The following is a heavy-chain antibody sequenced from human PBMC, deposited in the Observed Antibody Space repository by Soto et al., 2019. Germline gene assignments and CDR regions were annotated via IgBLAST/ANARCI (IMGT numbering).Heavy chain of an antibody. CDR1: GYTFTSYY. J-gene: IGHJ6*03. CDR2: INPSGGST. V-gene: IGHV1-46*03. CDR3: ARSMVRVGVGYYYYYYMDV. Sequence: ASVKVSCTASGYTFTSYYMHWVRQAPGQGLEWMGIINPSGGSTSYAQKFQGRVTMTRDTSTSTVYMELSSLRSEDTAVYYCARSMVRVGVGYYYYYYMDVWGKGTTVTVSS. D-gene: IGHD3-10*01.